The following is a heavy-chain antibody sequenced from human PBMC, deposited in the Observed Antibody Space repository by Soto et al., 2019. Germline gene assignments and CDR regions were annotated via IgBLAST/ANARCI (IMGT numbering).Heavy chain of an antibody. J-gene: IGHJ6*02. V-gene: IGHV3-23*01. Sequence: PGGSLRLSCAASGFTLSSCAMSWVRQAPGKGLEWVSVISGSGGGTYYADSVKGRLTISRDNSKNTLFLQMDSLKAEDTAVYYCAKEGGYSYGLYYYGMDVWGQGTTVTVSS. CDR1: GFTLSSCA. CDR2: ISGSGGGT. D-gene: IGHD5-18*01. CDR3: AKEGGYSYGLYYYGMDV.